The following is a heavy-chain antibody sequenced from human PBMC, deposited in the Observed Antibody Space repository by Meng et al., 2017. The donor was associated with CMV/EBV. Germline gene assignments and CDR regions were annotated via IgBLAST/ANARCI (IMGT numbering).Heavy chain of an antibody. Sequence: GGSLRLSCAASGFTFSSYGMHWVRQAPGKGLEWVAFIRYDGSNKYYADSVKGRFTISRDNSKNTLYLQMNSPRAEDTAVYYCAKDQGEVEYYYGSVEYTPDDYYFDYWGQGTLVTVSS. CDR2: IRYDGSNK. D-gene: IGHD3-10*01. CDR1: GFTFSSYG. J-gene: IGHJ4*02. V-gene: IGHV3-30*02. CDR3: AKDQGEVEYYYGSVEYTPDDYYFDY.